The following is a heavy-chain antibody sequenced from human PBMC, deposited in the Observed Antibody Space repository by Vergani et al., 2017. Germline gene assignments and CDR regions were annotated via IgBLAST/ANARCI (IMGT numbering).Heavy chain of an antibody. D-gene: IGHD3-10*01. CDR2: ISYDGTYE. V-gene: IGHV3-30*04. J-gene: IGHJ4*02. CDR3: ANIPGVWFGDRGGGLDY. Sequence: QVQLVESGGGVVQPGRSLRLSCAASGFNFGYYAMHWVRQAPGRGLEWVATISYDGTYEYYIESVKGRFTISRDNFKNTLSLQMNSLRPEDTALYYCANIPGVWFGDRGGGLDYWVLGTLVTVSS. CDR1: GFNFGYYA.